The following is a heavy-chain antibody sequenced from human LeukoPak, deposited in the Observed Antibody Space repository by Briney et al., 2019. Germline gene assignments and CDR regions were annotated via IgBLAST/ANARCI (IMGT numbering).Heavy chain of an antibody. D-gene: IGHD3-22*01. CDR1: GDSIRRYY. V-gene: IGHV4-59*12. J-gene: IGHJ4*02. CDR2: IYYSGCT. Sequence: SETLTLTCTVSGDSIRRYYWSWIRQPPGKGLEWVGYIYYSGCTNYNPSLKSRVTIPVDKSKNHSSSKLNSATAADTAVDYCAGLMYYDSSGTNYFDYWGQGTLVTVSS. CDR3: AGLMYYDSSGTNYFDY.